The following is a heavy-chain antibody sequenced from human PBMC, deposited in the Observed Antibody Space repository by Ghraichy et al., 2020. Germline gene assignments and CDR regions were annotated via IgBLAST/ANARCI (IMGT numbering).Heavy chain of an antibody. CDR2: VSPTT. D-gene: IGHD3-3*01. Sequence: ASVKVSCKASGYTFTRYYMHWVRQAPGQGLEWMGIVSPTTTYAQKFQGRVTMTRDTSTSTVYVELSSLRSEDTAVYFCARDSYEDYFFDYWGQGTLVTVSS. CDR3: ARDSYEDYFFDY. CDR1: GYTFTRYY. J-gene: IGHJ4*02. V-gene: IGHV1-46*01.